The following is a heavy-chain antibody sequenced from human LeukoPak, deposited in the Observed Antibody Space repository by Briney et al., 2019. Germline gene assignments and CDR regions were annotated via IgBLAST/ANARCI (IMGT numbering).Heavy chain of an antibody. CDR2: VNRDGSET. Sequence: PGGSLRLSCAASGFTFSSYWMHWVRQAPGRGPEWVANVNRDGSETYYLDSVKGRFTISKDNAKNSLYLQVNSLRAEDTALYHCARNNGMDVWGQGTTVIVSS. CDR3: ARNNGMDV. CDR1: GFTFSSYW. J-gene: IGHJ6*02. V-gene: IGHV3-7*03.